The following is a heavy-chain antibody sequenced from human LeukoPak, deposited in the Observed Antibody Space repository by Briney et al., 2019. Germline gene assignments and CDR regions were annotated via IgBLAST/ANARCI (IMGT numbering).Heavy chain of an antibody. D-gene: IGHD2-21*01. V-gene: IGHV3-30-3*01. CDR2: IAIAGSHT. Sequence: SLRLSCAPSGFAPSTYSMHFGRQAPPKRLECVSDIAIAGSHTFSVQSVKGRFTISRVNSKVALYLQMNSLRAGDAAVYVSARERQETILDSGAFDIWGQGTMVTVSS. J-gene: IGHJ3*02. CDR1: GFAPSTYS. CDR3: ARERQETILDSGAFDI.